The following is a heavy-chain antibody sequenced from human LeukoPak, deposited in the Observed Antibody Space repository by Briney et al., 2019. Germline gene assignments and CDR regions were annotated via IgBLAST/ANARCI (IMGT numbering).Heavy chain of an antibody. J-gene: IGHJ4*02. V-gene: IGHV3-21*04. CDR2: ISSSSSYI. CDR1: GFTFSSYS. CDR3: AKDRSIGTYYTFDS. D-gene: IGHD1-26*01. Sequence: GGSLRLSCAASGFTFSSYSMNWVRQAPGKGLEWVSSISSSSSYIYYADSVRGRFTISRDNAKNSLYLQMSSLTAKDTAVYYCAKDRSIGTYYTFDSWGQGTLVTVSS.